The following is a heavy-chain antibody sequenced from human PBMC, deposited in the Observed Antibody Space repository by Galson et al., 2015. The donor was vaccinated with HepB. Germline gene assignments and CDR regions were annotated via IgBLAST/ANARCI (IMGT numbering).Heavy chain of an antibody. D-gene: IGHD3-16*01. CDR2: IYSGDNT. CDR1: GFTVSNSF. CDR3: ARRGGGGRAFDI. J-gene: IGHJ3*02. V-gene: IGHV3-66*02. Sequence: SLRLSCAASGFTVSNSFVTWVRQAPGQGLEWVSIIYSGDNTYYADSAKGRFTISRDNSNNTLFLQMNSLRTEDTAVYYCARRGGGGRAFDIWGQGTMVTVSS.